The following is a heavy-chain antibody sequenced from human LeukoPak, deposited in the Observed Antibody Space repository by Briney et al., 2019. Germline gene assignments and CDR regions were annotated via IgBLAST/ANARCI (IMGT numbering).Heavy chain of an antibody. D-gene: IGHD6-6*01. CDR3: AKDHHPSIAARHDAFDI. CDR1: GFTFINAW. CDR2: IKSNTDGGTT. J-gene: IGHJ3*02. Sequence: GGSLRLSCAASGFTFINAWMSWVRHIPGKGLEWAGRIKSNTDGGTTDYAAPVKGRFTISRDDSKNTLYLQMNSLRTEDTALYYCAKDHHPSIAARHDAFDIWGQGTMVTVSS. V-gene: IGHV3-15*05.